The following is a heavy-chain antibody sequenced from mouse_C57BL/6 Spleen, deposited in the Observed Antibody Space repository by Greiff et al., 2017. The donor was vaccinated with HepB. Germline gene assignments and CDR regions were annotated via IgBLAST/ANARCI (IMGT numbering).Heavy chain of an antibody. CDR1: GYTFTSYG. J-gene: IGHJ2*01. CDR2: IYPRSGNT. D-gene: IGHD3-2*02. CDR3: ARSETAQATYYFDY. Sequence: QVQLQQSGAELARPGASVKLSCKASGYTFTSYGISWVKQRTGQGLEWIGEIYPRSGNTYYNEKFKGKATLTADKSSSTAYMERRSLTSEDSAVYFCARSETAQATYYFDYWGQGTTLTVSS. V-gene: IGHV1-81*01.